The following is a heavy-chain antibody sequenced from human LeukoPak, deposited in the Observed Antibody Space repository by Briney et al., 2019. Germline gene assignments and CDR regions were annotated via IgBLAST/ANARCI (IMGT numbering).Heavy chain of an antibody. D-gene: IGHD3-3*01. J-gene: IGHJ6*02. Sequence: PGRSLRLSRAASGFTFSSYAMHWVRQAPGKGLEWVAVISYDGSNKYYTDSVKGRFTISRDNSKNTLYLQMNSLRAEDTAVYYCARDYDFWSGYSRYYYYGMDVWGQGTTVTVSS. CDR2: ISYDGSNK. CDR3: ARDYDFWSGYSRYYYYGMDV. V-gene: IGHV3-30-3*01. CDR1: GFTFSSYA.